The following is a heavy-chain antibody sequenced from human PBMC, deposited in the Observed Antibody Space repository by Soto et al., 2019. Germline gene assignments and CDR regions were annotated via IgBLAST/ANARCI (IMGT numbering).Heavy chain of an antibody. J-gene: IGHJ2*01. CDR2: IYHSGNT. Sequence: QLQLQESGSGLVKPSQTLSLTCAVSGGSISSGGYSWSWIRQPPGKGLEWIGYIYHSGNTYYNPSTNSRVTISVDRSKKQFSLKLSSVSAADTDVYYCARVPGLWGRGTLVTVSS. CDR1: GGSISSGGYS. V-gene: IGHV4-30-2*01. CDR3: ARVPGL.